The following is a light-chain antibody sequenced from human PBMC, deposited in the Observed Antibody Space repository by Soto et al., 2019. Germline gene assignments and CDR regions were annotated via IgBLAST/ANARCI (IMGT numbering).Light chain of an antibody. Sequence: QSVLTQPPSVSGAPGQRVTISCTGSSSNIGAGYVHWYQQLPGTAPKLLIYGNSNRPSGVPDRFPGSKSGTSASLAITGLQAEDEADYYCQSYDSSLSGSVVFGGGTKLTVL. V-gene: IGLV1-40*01. J-gene: IGLJ2*01. CDR3: QSYDSSLSGSVV. CDR2: GNS. CDR1: SSNIGAGYV.